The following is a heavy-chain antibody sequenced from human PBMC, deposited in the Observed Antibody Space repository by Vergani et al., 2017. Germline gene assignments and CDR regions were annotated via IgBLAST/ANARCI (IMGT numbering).Heavy chain of an antibody. D-gene: IGHD3-9*01. CDR1: GYTFTSYY. CDR2: INPSGGST. J-gene: IGHJ4*02. Sequence: QVQLVQSGAEVKKPGASVKVSCKASGYTFTSYYMHWVRQAPGQGLEWMGIINPSGGSTSYAQKFQGRVTMTRDTSTSTVYMELSSLRSEDTAVYYCPRDFGYYDILTGYYVPSPSDYWGQGTLVTVSS. CDR3: PRDFGYYDILTGYYVPSPSDY. V-gene: IGHV1-46*01.